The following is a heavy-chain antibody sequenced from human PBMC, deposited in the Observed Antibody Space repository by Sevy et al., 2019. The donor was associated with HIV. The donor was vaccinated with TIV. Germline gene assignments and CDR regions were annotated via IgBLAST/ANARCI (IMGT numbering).Heavy chain of an antibody. CDR2: IWFDGSNT. J-gene: IGHJ4*02. CDR1: GFTFSSYG. Sequence: GGSLRLSCAASGFTFSSYGMHWVRQAPGKGLEWVALIWFDGSNTYYADSVKGRFTISRDIAKNTLHLKMISLRGEDTAVYYCARDLEFYDNGDYGPAFMPDYWGQGTLVTVSS. CDR3: ARDLEFYDNGDYGPAFMPDY. V-gene: IGHV3-33*01. D-gene: IGHD4-17*01.